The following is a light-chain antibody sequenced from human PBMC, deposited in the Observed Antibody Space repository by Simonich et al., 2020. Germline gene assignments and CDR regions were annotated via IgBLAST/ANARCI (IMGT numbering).Light chain of an antibody. CDR3: MQSIQLPLT. CDR1: QSLLHSDGKTY. J-gene: IGKJ4*01. Sequence: DIVMTQTPLSLSVTPGQPASISCKSSQSLLHSDGKTYLYWYLQKPGQSPQLLIYEVSSRVSGVPDRFSGSGSGTDFTLKISRVEAEDVVVYYCMQSIQLPLTFGRGTKVEIK. CDR2: EVS. V-gene: IGKV2-29*02.